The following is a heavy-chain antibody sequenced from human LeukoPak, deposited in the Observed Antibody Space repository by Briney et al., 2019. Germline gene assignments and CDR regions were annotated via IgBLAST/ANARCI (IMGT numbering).Heavy chain of an antibody. V-gene: IGHV4-34*01. CDR3: ARFSRVFMVRGEFYYYYGMDV. D-gene: IGHD3-10*01. Sequence: SETLSLTCAVYGGSFSGYYWSWIRQPPGKGLEWIGEINHSGSTSHNPSLKSRVTISVDTSKNQFSLKLSSVTAADTAVYYCARFSRVFMVRGEFYYYYGMDVWGQGTTVTVSS. CDR2: INHSGST. J-gene: IGHJ6*02. CDR1: GGSFSGYY.